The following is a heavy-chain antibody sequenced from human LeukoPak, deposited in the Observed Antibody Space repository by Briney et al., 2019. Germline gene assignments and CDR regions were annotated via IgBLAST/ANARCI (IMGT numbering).Heavy chain of an antibody. D-gene: IGHD3-10*01. V-gene: IGHV3-33*01. CDR3: ARVSGHTSDF. CDR2: IWYDGRKS. CDR1: GFTFSSHG. Sequence: GSSLRLSCAASGFTFSSHGMDWVRQAPGKGLEWVGVIWYDGRKSDYAESVKGRFTISRDNSKNTVDLQMNSLRVEDTAVYYCARVSGHTSDFWGQGTLVTVSS. J-gene: IGHJ4*02.